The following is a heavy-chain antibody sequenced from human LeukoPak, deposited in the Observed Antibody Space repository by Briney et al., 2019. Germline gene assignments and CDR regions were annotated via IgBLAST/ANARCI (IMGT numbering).Heavy chain of an antibody. J-gene: IGHJ4*02. Sequence: ASVKVSCKASGYIFTNYYMHWVRQAPGQGLEWMGIINPSGGSTSYAQKFQGRVTMTTDSPTSTVYLELSSLRSEDTAMYYCASARSSGWYPLDYWGQGTLVTVSS. D-gene: IGHD6-13*01. CDR1: GYIFTNYY. V-gene: IGHV1-46*01. CDR2: INPSGGST. CDR3: ASARSSGWYPLDY.